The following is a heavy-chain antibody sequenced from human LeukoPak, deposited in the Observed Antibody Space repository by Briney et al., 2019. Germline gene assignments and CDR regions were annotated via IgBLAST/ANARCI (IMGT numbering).Heavy chain of an antibody. V-gene: IGHV1-18*01. CDR2: ISAYNGNT. CDR1: GYTFTNYG. D-gene: IGHD3-22*01. CDR3: ARGGRFTYYYDSSGYYLFDY. Sequence: ASVKVSCKAFGYTFTNYGISWVRQAPGQGLEWMGWISAYNGNTNYAQKLQGRVTMTTDTSTSTAYMELRSLRSDDTAVYYCARGGRFTYYYDSSGYYLFDYWGQGTLVTVSS. J-gene: IGHJ4*02.